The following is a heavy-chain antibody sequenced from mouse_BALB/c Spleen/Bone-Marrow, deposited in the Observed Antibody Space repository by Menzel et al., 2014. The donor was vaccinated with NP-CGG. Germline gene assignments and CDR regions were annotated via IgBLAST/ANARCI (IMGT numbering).Heavy chain of an antibody. Sequence: DVQLVESGAELVKPGASVKLSCTASGFNIKDTYMHWVKQRPEQGLEWIGRIDPANVNTKYDPKFQGKATITADTSSNTAYLQLSSLTSEDTAVYYCASYVYGYYFDYWGQGTTPTVSS. CDR3: ASYVYGYYFDY. CDR1: GFNIKDTY. CDR2: IDPANVNT. V-gene: IGHV14-3*02. D-gene: IGHD1-1*01. J-gene: IGHJ2*01.